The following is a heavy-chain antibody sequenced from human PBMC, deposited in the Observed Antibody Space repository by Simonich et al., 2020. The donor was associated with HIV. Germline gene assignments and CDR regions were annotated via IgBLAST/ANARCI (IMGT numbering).Heavy chain of an antibody. CDR1: GFTFRSYW. J-gene: IGHJ6*02. V-gene: IGHV3-74*01. D-gene: IGHD1-26*01. CDR2: INRGGRNQ. CDR3: ARWGGATTVYYYGMDV. Sequence: EVQLVESGGGLVQPGGSLRLSCAASGFTFRSYWMHWVRQAPGKGPGGVSRINRGGRNQSYADAVKGRFTISRDNAKNTLYLQMNSLRAEDTAVYYCARWGGATTVYYYGMDVWGQGTTVTVSS.